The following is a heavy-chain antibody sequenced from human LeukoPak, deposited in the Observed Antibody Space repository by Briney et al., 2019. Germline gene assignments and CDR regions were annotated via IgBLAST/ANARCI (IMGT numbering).Heavy chain of an antibody. Sequence: GASVKVSCKASGYTFTSYYMHWVRQAPGQGLEWMGIINPSGGSTSYAQKFQGRVTMTRDTSTSTVYMELSSLRSEDTAVYYCARAQYSNSWYGHHAFDIWGQGTMVTVS. CDR2: INPSGGST. CDR1: GYTFTSYY. CDR3: ARAQYSNSWYGHHAFDI. J-gene: IGHJ3*02. D-gene: IGHD6-13*01. V-gene: IGHV1-46*01.